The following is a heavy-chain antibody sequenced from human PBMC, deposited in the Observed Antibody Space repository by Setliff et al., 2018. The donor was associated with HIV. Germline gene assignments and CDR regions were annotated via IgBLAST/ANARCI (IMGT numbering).Heavy chain of an antibody. CDR2: MSPSSGHT. J-gene: IGHJ4*02. D-gene: IGHD3-10*01. Sequence: GASVKVSCKASGYTFSSYDINWVRQATGQGLEWMGWMSPSSGHTGYAQKFQGRVTMTRNTSISTAYMELTSLRSEDAAVYYCARSVPKSGKDYWGQGTLVTVSS. CDR1: GYTFSSYD. CDR3: ARSVPKSGKDY. V-gene: IGHV1-8*02.